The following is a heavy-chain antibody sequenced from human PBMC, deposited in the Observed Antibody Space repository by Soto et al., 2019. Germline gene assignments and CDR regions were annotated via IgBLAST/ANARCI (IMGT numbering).Heavy chain of an antibody. CDR2: VYHSGSA. D-gene: IGHD2-2*01. V-gene: IGHV4-4*02. Sequence: PSETLSLTCDVSGVSISSSHWWCWLRQPPGKGLEWIGEVYHSGSANYNPSLKSRVSMSVDKSENQFSLRLTSVTAADTALYFCARIAVVPSALDPWGQGTLVTVSS. CDR3: ARIAVVPSALDP. J-gene: IGHJ5*02. CDR1: GVSISSSHW.